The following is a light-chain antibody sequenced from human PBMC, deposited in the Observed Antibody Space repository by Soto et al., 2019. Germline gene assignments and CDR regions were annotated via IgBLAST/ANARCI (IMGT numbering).Light chain of an antibody. CDR1: SSDVGGYNY. J-gene: IGLJ1*01. V-gene: IGLV2-14*01. CDR3: SSYTSSSTLV. Sequence: QSALTQPASVSGSPGQSITISCTGTSSDVGGYNYVSWHQQHPGKAPKLMIYEVSNRPSGVSNRFSGSKSGNTASLTISGLHAEDDADYYCSSYTSSSTLVFGTGTKLTVL. CDR2: EVS.